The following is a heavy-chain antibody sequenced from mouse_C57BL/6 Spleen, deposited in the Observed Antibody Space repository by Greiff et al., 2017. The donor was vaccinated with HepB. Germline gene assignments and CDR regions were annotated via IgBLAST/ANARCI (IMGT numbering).Heavy chain of an antibody. J-gene: IGHJ4*01. V-gene: IGHV1-26*01. D-gene: IGHD1-1*01. CDR3: ARGFRITTVVATYYAMDY. CDR1: GYTFTDYY. CDR2: INPNNGGT. Sequence: VEPGASVKISCQASGYTFTDYYMNWVKQSHGKSLEWIGDINPNNGGTSYNQKFKGKATLTVDKSSSTAYMELRSLTSEDSAVYYCARGFRITTVVATYYAMDYWGQGTSVTVSS.